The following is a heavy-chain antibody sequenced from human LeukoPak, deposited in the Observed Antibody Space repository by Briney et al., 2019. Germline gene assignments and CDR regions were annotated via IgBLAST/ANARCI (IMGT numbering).Heavy chain of an antibody. CDR1: GGSFSGYY. Sequence: PSETLSLTCAVYGGSFSGYYWSWIRQPPGKGLEWIGEINHSGSTNYNPSLKSRVTISVDTSKNQFSLKLSSVTAADTAVYYCARRKVPGLFYYYYGMDVWRQGTTVTVS. D-gene: IGHD3-10*01. CDR3: ARRKVPGLFYYYYGMDV. J-gene: IGHJ6*02. CDR2: INHSGST. V-gene: IGHV4-34*01.